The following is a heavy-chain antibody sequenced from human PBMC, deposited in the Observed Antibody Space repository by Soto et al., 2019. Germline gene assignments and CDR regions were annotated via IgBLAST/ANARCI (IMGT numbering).Heavy chain of an antibody. CDR2: MNPNSGNT. Sequence: QAQLVQSGAEVKKPGASVKVSCKASGCTFTGYDINWVRQATGQGLEWMGWMNPNSGNTGYAQNFQGRVTMTRDNSITTAYMELTSLRDDDSAVYYCAGEKVGTTGIDFWGQGTLVTVSS. D-gene: IGHD1-26*01. J-gene: IGHJ4*02. CDR1: GCTFTGYD. CDR3: AGEKVGTTGIDF. V-gene: IGHV1-8*01.